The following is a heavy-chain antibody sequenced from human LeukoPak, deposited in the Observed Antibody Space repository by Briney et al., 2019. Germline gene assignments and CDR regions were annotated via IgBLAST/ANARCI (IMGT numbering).Heavy chain of an antibody. Sequence: SETLSLTCTVSGGSISSGSYYWSWIRQPAGKGLEWIGRIYTSGSTNYNPSLKSRVTISVDTSKNQFSLKLSSVTAAGTAVYYCARGDSSGWYPGAFDIWGQGTMVTVSS. V-gene: IGHV4-61*02. J-gene: IGHJ3*02. CDR2: IYTSGST. CDR1: GGSISSGSYY. CDR3: ARGDSSGWYPGAFDI. D-gene: IGHD6-19*01.